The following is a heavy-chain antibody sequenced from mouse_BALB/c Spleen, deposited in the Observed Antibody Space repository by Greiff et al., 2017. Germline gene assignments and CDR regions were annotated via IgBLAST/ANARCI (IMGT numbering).Heavy chain of an antibody. Sequence: EVKVVESGGGLVQPGGSLRLSCATSGFTFSDFYMEWVRQPPGKRLEWIAASRNKANDYTTEYSASVKGRFIVSRATSQSILYLQMNALRAEDTAIYYCARDAHYYGSSYYAMDYWGQGTSVTVSS. CDR3: ARDAHYYGSSYYAMDY. V-gene: IGHV7-1*02. D-gene: IGHD1-1*01. CDR1: GFTFSDFY. CDR2: SRNKANDYTT. J-gene: IGHJ4*01.